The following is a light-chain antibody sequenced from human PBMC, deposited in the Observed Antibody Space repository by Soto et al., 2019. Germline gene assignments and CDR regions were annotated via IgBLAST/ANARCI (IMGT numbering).Light chain of an antibody. Sequence: EIVLTQSPGTLSLSPGERATLSCRASQSISSNLAWYQQKPGQAPRLLIYGASTRATGIPDRFSGSASGTDFTLTISRLEPEDFAVYYCQQYGSSGTFGQGTKVDIK. CDR1: QSISSN. CDR3: QQYGSSGT. CDR2: GAS. J-gene: IGKJ1*01. V-gene: IGKV3-20*01.